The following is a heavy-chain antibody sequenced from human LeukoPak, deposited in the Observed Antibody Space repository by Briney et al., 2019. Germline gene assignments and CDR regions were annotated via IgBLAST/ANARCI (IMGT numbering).Heavy chain of an antibody. CDR3: ASDQRGYYDSSGPAADY. Sequence: SVKVSCKASGGTLSSYAISWVRQAPGQGLEWMGRIIPILGIANYAQKFQGRVTITADKSTSTAYMELSSLRSEDTAVYYCASDQRGYYDSSGPAADYWGQGTLVTVSS. CDR1: GGTLSSYA. D-gene: IGHD3-22*01. V-gene: IGHV1-69*04. J-gene: IGHJ4*02. CDR2: IIPILGIA.